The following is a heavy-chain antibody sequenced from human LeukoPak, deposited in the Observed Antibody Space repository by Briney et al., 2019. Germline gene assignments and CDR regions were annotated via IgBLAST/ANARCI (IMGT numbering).Heavy chain of an antibody. CDR3: ARYYDFWSGYPEAPLDY. D-gene: IGHD3-3*01. J-gene: IGHJ4*02. V-gene: IGHV3-7*01. CDR1: GFTFSSYW. CDR2: IKQDGSEK. Sequence: GGSLRLSCAASGFTFSSYWMSWVRQAPGKGLEWVANIKQDGSEKYYVDSVKGRFTISRDNSKNTLYLQMNSLRAEDTAVYYCARYYDFWSGYPEAPLDYWGQGTLVTVSS.